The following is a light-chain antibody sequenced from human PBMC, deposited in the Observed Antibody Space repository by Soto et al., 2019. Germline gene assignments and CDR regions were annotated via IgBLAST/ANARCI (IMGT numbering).Light chain of an antibody. CDR2: GNS. CDR1: NSNIASNT. V-gene: IGLV1-40*01. J-gene: IGLJ1*01. CDR3: QSYDSSLSGSV. Sequence: QSVLTQPPSASETPGQTVSISCSGSNSNIASNTVNWYQHLPGTAPKLLIYGNSNRPSGVPDRFSGSKSVTSASLAITGLQAEDEADYYCQSYDSSLSGSVFGTGTKVTVL.